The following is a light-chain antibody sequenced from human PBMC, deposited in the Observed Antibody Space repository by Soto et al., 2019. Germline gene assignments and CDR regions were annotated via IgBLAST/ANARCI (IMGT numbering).Light chain of an antibody. CDR3: QPYSTPIT. J-gene: IGKJ5*01. V-gene: IGKV1-33*01. Sequence: DIQMTQSPSSLSAPVGDRVTITCQASQDVSNYLNWYQQKLGKAPKLLIYAASNLETGLPSSFSGGASATFSSSTIRSLHPEYFASYYRQPYSTPITCGQGKRREIK. CDR2: AAS. CDR1: QDVSNY.